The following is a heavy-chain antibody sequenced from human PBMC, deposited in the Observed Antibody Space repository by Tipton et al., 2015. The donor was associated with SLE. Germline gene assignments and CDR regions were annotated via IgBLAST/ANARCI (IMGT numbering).Heavy chain of an antibody. CDR3: MVHGDPCYSYCMDV. V-gene: IGHV4-39*07. CDR1: GGSISSSSYY. J-gene: IGHJ6*02. Sequence: LRLSCTVSGGSISSSSYYWGWIRQPPGKGLEWIGSIYYSGSTYYNPSLKSRVTISVDTSKNQFSLKLSSVTAADTAVYYCMVHGDPCYSYCMDVWGQATTVAVSS. CDR2: IYYSGST. D-gene: IGHD3-10*01.